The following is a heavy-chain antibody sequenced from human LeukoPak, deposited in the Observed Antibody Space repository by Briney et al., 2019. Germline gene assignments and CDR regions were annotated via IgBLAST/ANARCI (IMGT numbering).Heavy chain of an antibody. Sequence: GASVKVSCKVSGYTLTELSMHWARQAPGKGLAWLGGFDPEDGETIYAQKFQGRVTMTEDTSTDTAYMELSSLRSEDTAVYYCATIKLGSYYYGMDVWGQGTTVTVSS. D-gene: IGHD7-27*01. CDR1: GYTLTELS. V-gene: IGHV1-24*01. CDR3: ATIKLGSYYYGMDV. J-gene: IGHJ6*02. CDR2: FDPEDGET.